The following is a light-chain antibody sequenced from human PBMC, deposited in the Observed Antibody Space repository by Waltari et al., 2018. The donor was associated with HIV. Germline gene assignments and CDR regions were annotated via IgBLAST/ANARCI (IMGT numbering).Light chain of an antibody. Sequence: QSALTQPPSASGSPGQSVPISCTGTSSHVAGSNYVSCYPHHPGKAPKLMIYEVTKRPSGVPDRFSGSKSGNTASLTVSGLQAEDEADYYCSLYAGSNNLVFGGGTKLTVL. CDR1: SSHVAGSNY. V-gene: IGLV2-8*01. CDR3: SLYAGSNNLV. J-gene: IGLJ2*01. CDR2: EVT.